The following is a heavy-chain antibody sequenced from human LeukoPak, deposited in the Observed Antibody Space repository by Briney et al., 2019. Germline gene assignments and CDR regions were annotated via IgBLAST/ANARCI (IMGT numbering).Heavy chain of an antibody. V-gene: IGHV4-31*03. Sequence: PSETLSLTCTVSGVSISSGGYYWSWIRQHPGKGLEWIGYIYYSGSTYYNPSLKSRVTISVDTSKNQFSLKLSSVTAADTAVYYCATLDYGDYVVDYWGQGTLVTVSS. CDR1: GVSISSGGYY. D-gene: IGHD4-17*01. CDR3: ATLDYGDYVVDY. CDR2: IYYSGST. J-gene: IGHJ4*02.